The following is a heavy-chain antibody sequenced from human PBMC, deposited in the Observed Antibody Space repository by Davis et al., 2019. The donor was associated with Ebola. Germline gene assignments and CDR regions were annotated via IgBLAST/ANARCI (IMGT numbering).Heavy chain of an antibody. CDR1: GFTFSGSA. CDR3: TSAWYYGSGSYYFDY. Sequence: PGGSLRLSCAASGFTFSGSAMHWVRQASGKGLEWVGRIRSKANSYATAYAASVQGRFTISRDDSKNTAYLQMNSLKTEDTAVYYCTSAWYYGSGSYYFDYWGQGTLVTVSS. J-gene: IGHJ4*02. D-gene: IGHD3-10*01. V-gene: IGHV3-73*01. CDR2: IRSKANSYAT.